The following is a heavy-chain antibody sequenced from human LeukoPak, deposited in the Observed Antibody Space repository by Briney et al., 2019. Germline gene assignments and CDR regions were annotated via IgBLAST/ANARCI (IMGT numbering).Heavy chain of an antibody. D-gene: IGHD6-19*01. CDR2: IWYDGSNK. V-gene: IGHV3-33*01. Sequence: PGGPLRLSCAASGFTFSSHGMHWVRQAPGKGLEGVAVIWYDGSNKYYADSVKGRFTISRDNSKNTLYLQMNSLRAEDTAVYYCARDWAVAGTGFDYWGQGTLVTVSS. J-gene: IGHJ4*02. CDR3: ARDWAVAGTGFDY. CDR1: GFTFSSHG.